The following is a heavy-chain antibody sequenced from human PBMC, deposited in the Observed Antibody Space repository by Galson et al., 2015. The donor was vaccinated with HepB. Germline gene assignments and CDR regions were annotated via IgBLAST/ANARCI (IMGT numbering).Heavy chain of an antibody. V-gene: IGHV3-7*04. CDR2: IKQDGSEK. D-gene: IGHD3-22*01. CDR3: ARAGGTMIVVGNDY. CDR1: GFTFSSYW. Sequence: SLRLSCAASGFTFSSYWMSWVRQAPGKGLEWVANIKQDGSEKYYVDSVKGRFTISRDNAKNSLYLQMNSLRAEDTAVYYCARAGGTMIVVGNDYWGQGTLVTVSS. J-gene: IGHJ4*02.